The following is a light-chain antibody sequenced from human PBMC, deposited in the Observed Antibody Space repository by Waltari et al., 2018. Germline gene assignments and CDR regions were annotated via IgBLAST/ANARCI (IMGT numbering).Light chain of an antibody. CDR2: RNY. CDR3: ATWDDKLNGVL. J-gene: IGLJ3*02. V-gene: IGLV1-44*01. Sequence: QSALTQRPSLSGTPGQGVTISCSGASSNIGVNDVNWYQQFPGTPPNILIYRNYHRPSGVPERFSVSKSGISASLAISGLQSEDEADYYCATWDDKLNGVLFGGGTKLTVL. CDR1: SSNIGVND.